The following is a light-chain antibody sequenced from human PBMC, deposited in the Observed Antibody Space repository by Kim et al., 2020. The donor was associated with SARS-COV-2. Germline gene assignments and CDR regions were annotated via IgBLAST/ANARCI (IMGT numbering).Light chain of an antibody. Sequence: SLEERDPLSRRGRERVRRFIEWDKKRPGQAPRRLIYGASTRGNGSPARGSGRVSGTEFTLTITRLQCEDLAVHYCQKYNKWPPWTSGQGTKGNIK. CDR1: ERVRRF. J-gene: IGKJ1*01. CDR3: QKYNKWPPWT. CDR2: GAS. V-gene: IGKV3-15*01.